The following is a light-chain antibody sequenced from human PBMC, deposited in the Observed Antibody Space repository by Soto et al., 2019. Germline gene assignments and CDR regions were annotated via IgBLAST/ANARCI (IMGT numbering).Light chain of an antibody. CDR3: QQREHWPPIT. CDR1: QSVNRY. Sequence: EVVLTQSPATLSLSPGERATLSCRASQSVNRYLAWYQQKPGQAPRLLIYDTSNRATGIPARCSGSGSGTDFTLTISSLEPEDFAVYYCQQREHWPPITFGQGTRLEIK. CDR2: DTS. V-gene: IGKV3-11*01. J-gene: IGKJ5*01.